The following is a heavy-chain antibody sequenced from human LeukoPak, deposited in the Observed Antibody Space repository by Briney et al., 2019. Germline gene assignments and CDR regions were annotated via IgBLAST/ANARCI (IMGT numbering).Heavy chain of an antibody. J-gene: IGHJ4*02. CDR3: ARVPTPTDYGDYGRNFDY. Sequence: SETLSLTCTVSGGSISSYYWSWIRQPPGKGLEWIGEINHSGSTNYNPSLKSRVTISVDTSKNQFSLKLSSVTAADTAVYYCARVPTPTDYGDYGRNFDYWGQGTLVTVSS. D-gene: IGHD4-17*01. V-gene: IGHV4-34*01. CDR2: INHSGST. CDR1: GGSISSYY.